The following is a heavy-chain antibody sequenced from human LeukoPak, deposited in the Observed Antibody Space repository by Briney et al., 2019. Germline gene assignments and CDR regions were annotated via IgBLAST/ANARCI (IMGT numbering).Heavy chain of an antibody. V-gene: IGHV3-21*01. J-gene: IGHJ4*02. CDR2: ITSASTSM. CDR3: APAGRISTWYLDY. Sequence: PGGSLRLSCAASGFDFSGYSMTWVRQGPGKGLEWVSSITSASTSMYYADSVRGRFIISRDNAKNSLYLQMNSLRAEDTGVYYCAPAGRISTWYLDYWGQGTLVAVSS. CDR1: GFDFSGYS.